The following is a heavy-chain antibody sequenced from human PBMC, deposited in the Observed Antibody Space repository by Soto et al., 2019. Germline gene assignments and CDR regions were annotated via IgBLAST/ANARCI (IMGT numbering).Heavy chain of an antibody. V-gene: IGHV4-4*07. D-gene: IGHD3-3*01. CDR1: DGSISTYY. J-gene: IGHJ4*02. CDR2: IDASGSA. Sequence: PSETLSLTCTVSDGSISTYYRNFIRQPAGKGLEWIGRIDASGSADYNPSLKSRVTVSVDTSKNQFSLRLSSVTAADTAVYYCARGGHDFWSGPFDYWGQGVKVTVSS. CDR3: ARGGHDFWSGPFDY.